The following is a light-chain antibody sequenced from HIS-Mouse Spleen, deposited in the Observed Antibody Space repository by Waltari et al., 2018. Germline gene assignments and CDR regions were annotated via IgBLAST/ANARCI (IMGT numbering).Light chain of an antibody. CDR2: SNN. CDR1: SSNIGSNT. Sequence: QSVLTQPPTASGTPGQRVTISCSGSSSNIGSNTVHWYQQLPGTAPKLLIYSNNQRPSGVPERFSGSKSGTSASLAISGLQSEDEADYYCAAWDDSLNGGVFGTGTKVTVL. J-gene: IGLJ1*01. V-gene: IGLV1-44*01. CDR3: AAWDDSLNGGV.